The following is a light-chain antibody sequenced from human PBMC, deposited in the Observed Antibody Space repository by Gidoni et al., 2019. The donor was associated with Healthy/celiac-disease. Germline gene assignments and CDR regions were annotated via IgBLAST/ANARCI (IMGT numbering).Light chain of an antibody. CDR2: AAS. Sequence: DIPLTQSPSFLSASVAAIVTITCRASQCISSYLAWYQQKPGKAPKLLIYAASSLQRGVPSRFSGSGAGTEFTLTSSSLQAEDVATYYCQQISSYPLTFGGGTKVEIK. V-gene: IGKV1-9*01. CDR1: QCISSY. J-gene: IGKJ4*01. CDR3: QQISSYPLT.